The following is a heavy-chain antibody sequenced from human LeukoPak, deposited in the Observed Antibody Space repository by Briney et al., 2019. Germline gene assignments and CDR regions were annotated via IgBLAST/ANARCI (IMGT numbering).Heavy chain of an antibody. D-gene: IGHD7-27*01. CDR3: ARRWGSHDAFDI. J-gene: IGHJ3*02. CDR1: GFTFSSYS. CDR2: ISSSSSCK. Sequence: KPGGSLRLSCAAAGFTFSSYSMNWVRQAPGKGLEWVSSISSSSSCKYYADSVKGRFTISRDNAKNSLYLQMNSLRAEDTAVYYCARRWGSHDAFDIWGQGTMVTVSS. V-gene: IGHV3-21*01.